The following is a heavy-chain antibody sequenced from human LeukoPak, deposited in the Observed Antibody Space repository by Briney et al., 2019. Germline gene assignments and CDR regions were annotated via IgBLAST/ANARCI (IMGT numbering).Heavy chain of an antibody. J-gene: IGHJ4*02. CDR3: ARLSGSYFRVGDY. V-gene: IGHV4-59*12. CDR2: VFGGGTT. D-gene: IGHD1-26*01. Sequence: SETLSLTCTVSGGSFSIFYWTWMRQRPGKGLEWIAYVFGGGTTTFNPSLKSRVTISVDTSKNQFSLKLSSVTAADTAVYYCARLSGSYFRVGDYWGQGTLVTVSS. CDR1: GGSFSIFY.